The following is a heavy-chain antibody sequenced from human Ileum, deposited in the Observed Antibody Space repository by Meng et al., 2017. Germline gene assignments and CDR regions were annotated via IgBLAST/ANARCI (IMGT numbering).Heavy chain of an antibody. Sequence: VQLQASGPGLVNPACTLSLTCAFSSGSITSDTYWSWVRLPPGKGLEWIGQISHSGSTFYNPSLKSRVTMSVDKSKSQFSLMLTSVTAADTAVYYCARHGGYYQGFWGQGTLVTVSS. CDR1: SGSITSDTY. D-gene: IGHD4-23*01. CDR3: ARHGGYYQGF. CDR2: ISHSGST. J-gene: IGHJ4*02. V-gene: IGHV4-4*02.